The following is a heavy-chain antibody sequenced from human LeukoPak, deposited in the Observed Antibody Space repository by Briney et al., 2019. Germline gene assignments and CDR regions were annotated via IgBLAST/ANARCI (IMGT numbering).Heavy chain of an antibody. Sequence: GGSLRLSCAASGFTFSSYSMNWVRQAPGKGLEWVSYISSSSSTIYYADSVKGRFTISRDNAKNSLYLQMNSLRAEDTAVYYCAREITYYDILTGYLPTPFDYWGQGTLVTVSS. J-gene: IGHJ4*02. V-gene: IGHV3-48*01. CDR3: AREITYYDILTGYLPTPFDY. CDR2: ISSSSSTI. CDR1: GFTFSSYS. D-gene: IGHD3-9*01.